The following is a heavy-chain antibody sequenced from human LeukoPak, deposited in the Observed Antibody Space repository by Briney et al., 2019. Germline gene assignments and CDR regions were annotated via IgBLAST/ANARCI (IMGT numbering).Heavy chain of an antibody. V-gene: IGHV3-30*03. Sequence: QPGGSLRLSCAASGFTFSSYGMHWVRQAPGKGLEWVAVISYDGSNKYYADSVKGRFTISRDNSKNTLYLQMNSLRAEDTAVYYCARGPGSSGGAYVGDYWGHGTLVTVSS. J-gene: IGHJ4*01. CDR1: GFTFSSYG. D-gene: IGHD3-10*02. CDR3: ARGPGSSGGAYVGDY. CDR2: ISYDGSNK.